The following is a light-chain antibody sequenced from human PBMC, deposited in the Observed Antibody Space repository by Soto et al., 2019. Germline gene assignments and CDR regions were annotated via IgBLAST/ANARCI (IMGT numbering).Light chain of an antibody. V-gene: IGKV1-39*01. J-gene: IGKJ5*01. CDR3: QQTHSTPVT. Sequence: DIQMTQSPSSLSASVGDRVTVTCRTSQNIYNYLNWYQQRPGKAPKLLIYAATSVQSGVPSRFSGSGSGTDFTLTISSLHPEDFATYYWQQTHSTPVTFGQGTRL. CDR2: AAT. CDR1: QNIYNY.